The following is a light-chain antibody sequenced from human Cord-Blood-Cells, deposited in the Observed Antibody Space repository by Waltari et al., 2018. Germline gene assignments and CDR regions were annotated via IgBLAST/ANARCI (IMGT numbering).Light chain of an antibody. J-gene: IGLJ2*01. CDR3: QAWDSSTAV. V-gene: IGLV3-1*01. CDR2: QDS. CDR1: KLGEKY. Sequence: SYELTQPPSVSVSPGQTASITCSGDKLGEKYACWYQQKPGQSPVLVIYQDSKRPSGIPERFSGSNSGNTATLTSGGTQAMDEADYYCQAWDSSTAVFGGGTKLTVL.